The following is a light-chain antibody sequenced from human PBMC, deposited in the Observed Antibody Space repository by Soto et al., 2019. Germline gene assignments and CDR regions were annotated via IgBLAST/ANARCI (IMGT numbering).Light chain of an antibody. CDR3: KKSGYRPAIT. CDR1: QDVRTS. V-gene: IGKV3-11*01. CDR2: DAS. Sequence: EVLLTQSPATLSLSPGERATLSCRASQDVRTSLAWYQQKPGQPPRLLIYDASKRAGGIPARFSGSGSETEFSLSISSRAPDDSAVYYYKKSGYRPAITFGPGTRLEIK. J-gene: IGKJ5*01.